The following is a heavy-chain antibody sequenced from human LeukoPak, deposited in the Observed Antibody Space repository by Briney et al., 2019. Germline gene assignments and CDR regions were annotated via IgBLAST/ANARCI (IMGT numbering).Heavy chain of an antibody. V-gene: IGHV1-69*13. Sequence: GASVKVSCKASGGTFSSYAISWVRQAPGQGLEWMGGIIPIFDTANYAQKFQGRVTITADESTSTAYMELSSLRSEDTAVYYCAGSFGVVIIGYYYMDVWGKGTTVTVSS. CDR3: AGSFGVVIIGYYYMDV. CDR2: IIPIFDTA. D-gene: IGHD3-3*01. CDR1: GGTFSSYA. J-gene: IGHJ6*03.